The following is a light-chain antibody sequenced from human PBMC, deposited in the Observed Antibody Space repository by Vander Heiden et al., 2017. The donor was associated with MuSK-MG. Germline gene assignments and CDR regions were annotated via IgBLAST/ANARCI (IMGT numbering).Light chain of an antibody. CDR2: EVS. CDR1: SSDVGGYNS. Sequence: QSALTQPPSASGSPGQSVTISCTGTSSDVGGYNSVSWYQQHPGKAPKLMIYEVSKRPSGVPDRFSGSKSGNTASLTVSGLQAEDEADYYCSSYAGSTPYVFGTGTKVTVL. CDR3: SSYAGSTPYV. J-gene: IGLJ1*01. V-gene: IGLV2-8*01.